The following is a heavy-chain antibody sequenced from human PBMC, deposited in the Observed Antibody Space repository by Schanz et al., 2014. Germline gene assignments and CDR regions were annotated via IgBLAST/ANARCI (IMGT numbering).Heavy chain of an antibody. CDR3: ASSGAGYSSSWDFDY. CDR1: GGTFSSFG. D-gene: IGHD6-13*01. J-gene: IGHJ4*02. CDR2: IIPSLGLA. V-gene: IGHV1-69*02. Sequence: QVQLVQSGAEVKKPGSSVKVSCKASGGTFSSFGINWVRQAPGQGLEWMGRIIPSLGLAKYEQKFQDKVTITADKSTFTAYMDVSSLRSEDTAVYYCASSGAGYSSSWDFDYWGQGTLXTVSS.